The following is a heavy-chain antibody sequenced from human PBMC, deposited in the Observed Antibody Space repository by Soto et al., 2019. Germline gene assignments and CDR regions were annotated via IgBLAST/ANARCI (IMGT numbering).Heavy chain of an antibody. V-gene: IGHV1-18*01. CDR1: GYTFTSYG. J-gene: IGHJ4*02. CDR3: ARMGKDIVVVPAAMGFDY. Sequence: QVQLVQSGAEVKKPGASVKVSCKASGYTFTSYGISWVRQAPGQGLEWMGWISAYNGNPNYAQKLQGRVTMTTDTSTSTAYRELRSLRSDDTAVYYCARMGKDIVVVPAAMGFDYWGQGTLVTVSS. D-gene: IGHD2-2*01. CDR2: ISAYNGNP.